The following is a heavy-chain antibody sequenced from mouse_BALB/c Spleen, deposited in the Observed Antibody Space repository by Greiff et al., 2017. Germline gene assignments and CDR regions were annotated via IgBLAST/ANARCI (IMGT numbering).Heavy chain of an antibody. D-gene: IGHD2-1*01. CDR3: ARELTTSGFDY. CDR2: IDPENGDT. J-gene: IGHJ2*01. CDR1: GFNIKDYY. Sequence: EVQLQQSGAELVRSGASVKLSCTASGFNIKDYYMHWVKQRPEQGLEWIGWIDPENGDTEYAPKFQGKATMTADTSSNTAYLQLSSLTSEDTAVYYCARELTTSGFDYWGQGTTLTVSS. V-gene: IGHV14-4*02.